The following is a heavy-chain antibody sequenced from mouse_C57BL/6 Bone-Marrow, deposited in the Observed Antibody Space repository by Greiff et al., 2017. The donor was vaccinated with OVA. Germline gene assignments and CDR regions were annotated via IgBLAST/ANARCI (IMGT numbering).Heavy chain of an antibody. CDR2: IDPNSGGT. J-gene: IGHJ1*03. CDR3: ARRRSYGSSYGWYFDV. CDR1: GYTFTSYW. V-gene: IGHV1-72*01. D-gene: IGHD1-1*01. Sequence: QVQLQQPGAELVKPGASVKLSCKASGYTFTSYWMHWVKQRPGRGLEWIGRIDPNSGGTKYNEKFKSKATLTVDKPSSTAYMQLSSLTSEDAAVCYCARRRSYGSSYGWYFDVWGTGTTVTVSS.